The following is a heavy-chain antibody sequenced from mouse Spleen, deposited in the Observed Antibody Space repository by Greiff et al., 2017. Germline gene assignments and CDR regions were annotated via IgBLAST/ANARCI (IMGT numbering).Heavy chain of an antibody. D-gene: IGHD1-1*02. V-gene: IGHV14-3*01. CDR3: ARSAGRRGYFDY. CDR2: IDPANGNT. Sequence: EVKLMESGAELVKPGASVKLSCTASGFNIKDTYMHWVKQRPEQGLEWIGRIDPANGNTKYAPKFQGKATITADTSSNTAYLQLSSLTSEDTAIYYCARSAGRRGYFDYWGQGTTLTVSS. J-gene: IGHJ2*01. CDR1: GFNIKDTY.